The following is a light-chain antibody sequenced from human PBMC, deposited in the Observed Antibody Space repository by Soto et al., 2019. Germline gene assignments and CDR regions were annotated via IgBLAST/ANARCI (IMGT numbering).Light chain of an antibody. CDR2: GAS. CDR1: QSVSNSY. J-gene: IGKJ5*01. Sequence: EIVLTQSPGTLSLSPGERATLSCRASQSVSNSYLAWYQQKPGQAPRLLIYGASNRATGIPARFSGSGSGTDFTLTISSLEPEDFAVYYCQQRSNWPPITFGQGTRLGL. V-gene: IGKV3-11*01. CDR3: QQRSNWPPIT.